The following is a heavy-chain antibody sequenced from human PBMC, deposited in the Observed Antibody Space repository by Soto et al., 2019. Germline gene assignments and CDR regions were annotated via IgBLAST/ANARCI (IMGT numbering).Heavy chain of an antibody. J-gene: IGHJ4*02. Sequence: QVQLVQSGAEVKKLGSPVRFSSKASEGTFTSYTISWGRQALGQGFEWLGRFIPMFGIANYPHKFQVRVTITADKSTSTAYMELSSLRSEDTAVYYCARGYGDSHDYWGQGTLVTVSS. D-gene: IGHD4-17*01. V-gene: IGHV1-69*02. CDR3: ARGYGDSHDY. CDR2: FIPMFGIA. CDR1: EGTFTSYT.